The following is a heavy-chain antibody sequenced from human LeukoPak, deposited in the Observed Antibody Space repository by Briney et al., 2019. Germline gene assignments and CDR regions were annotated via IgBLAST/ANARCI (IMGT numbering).Heavy chain of an antibody. V-gene: IGHV1-18*01. CDR1: GYTFTRYG. J-gene: IGHJ3*02. D-gene: IGHD2-15*01. CDR3: ARDGRCSGGSCYSEAFDI. Sequence: ASVKVSCKASGYTFTRYGISWVRQAPGQGLEWMGWISTYNGNTNYAQKLQGRVTMTTHTSTTTAYMELRSLRSDDTAVYYCARDGRCSGGSCYSEAFDIWGQGTMVTVSS. CDR2: ISTYNGNT.